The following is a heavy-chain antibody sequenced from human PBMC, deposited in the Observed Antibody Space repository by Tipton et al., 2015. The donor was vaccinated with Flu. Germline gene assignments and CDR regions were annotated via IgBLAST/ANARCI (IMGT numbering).Heavy chain of an antibody. V-gene: IGHV6-1*01. Sequence: GLVKPSQTLSLTCAISGDSVSSNSAAWNWIRQSPSRGLEWLGRTYYRSKWYNDYAVSVKSRITINPDTSKNQFSLKLSSVTAADTAVYYCARVAGRWAWCGGDCPMYDYWGQGTLVTVSS. CDR1: GDSVSSNSAA. CDR3: ARVAGRWAWCGGDCPMYDY. J-gene: IGHJ4*02. D-gene: IGHD2-21*01. CDR2: TYYRSKWYN.